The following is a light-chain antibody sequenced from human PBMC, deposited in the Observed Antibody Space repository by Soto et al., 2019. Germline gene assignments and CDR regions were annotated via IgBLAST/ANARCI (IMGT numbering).Light chain of an antibody. Sequence: VPPGERASLSCRASQSVSSNLAWYQQNPGQAPRLLIYGASARATGIPARFSGSGSGTEFTLTISSLQSEDCAIYYCQQYHRWPVTFGGRTKVDIK. CDR3: QQYHRWPVT. CDR2: GAS. J-gene: IGKJ4*01. CDR1: QSVSSN. V-gene: IGKV3-15*01.